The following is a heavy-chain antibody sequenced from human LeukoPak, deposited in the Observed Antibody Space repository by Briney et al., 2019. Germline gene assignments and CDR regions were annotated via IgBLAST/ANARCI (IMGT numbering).Heavy chain of an antibody. Sequence: ASVKVSCKASGYTFTTYDINWVRQASGQGLEWMGWMNPHSGNTGFAQNFQGRVAMTRNTSIDTAYMELSSLRVEDTAVYYCVRGFRSDTSGRKFDCWGQGTLVTVSS. D-gene: IGHD2-2*01. J-gene: IGHJ4*02. CDR2: MNPHSGNT. CDR3: VRGFRSDTSGRKFDC. V-gene: IGHV1-8*01. CDR1: GYTFTTYD.